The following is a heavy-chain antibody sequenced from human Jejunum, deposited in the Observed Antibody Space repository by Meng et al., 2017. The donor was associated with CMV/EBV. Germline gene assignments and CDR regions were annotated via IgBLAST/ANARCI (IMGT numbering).Heavy chain of an antibody. D-gene: IGHD1-1*01. V-gene: IGHV3-7*01. CDR3: VRYENLQHGMDV. CDR1: GFTFNTFG. CDR2: IKEDGRGQ. J-gene: IGHJ6*02. Sequence: ASGFTFNTFGMTWVRQAPGKGLEWVANIKEDGRGQWYVDSVKGRFTISRDNARKSLYLQMNSLRAEDTAVYYCVRYENLQHGMDVWGQGTTVTVSS.